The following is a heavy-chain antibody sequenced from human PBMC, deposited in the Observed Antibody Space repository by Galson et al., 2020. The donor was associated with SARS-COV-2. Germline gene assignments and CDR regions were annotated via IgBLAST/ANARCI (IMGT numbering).Heavy chain of an antibody. Sequence: SETLSLTCTVSGGSISSGSYYWSWIRQPAGKGLEWIGRIYTSGSTNYNPSLKSRVTISVDTSKNQFSLKLSSVTAADTAVYYCASYLSSGYSSGWYTIWGQGTLVTVSS. J-gene: IGHJ4*02. CDR2: IYTSGST. CDR3: ASYLSSGYSSGWYTI. V-gene: IGHV4-61*02. D-gene: IGHD6-19*01. CDR1: GGSISSGSYY.